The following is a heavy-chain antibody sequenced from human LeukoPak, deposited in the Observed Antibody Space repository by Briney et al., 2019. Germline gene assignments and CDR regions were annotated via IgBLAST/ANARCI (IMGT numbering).Heavy chain of an antibody. CDR1: GDSVSGNSAT. J-gene: IGHJ4*02. Sequence: SQTLSLTCAISGDSVSGNSATWNWIRQSPSRGLEWLGRTYYRSKWYYDYAVAVKSRISINPDTSKNQFSLQLSSVTPEDTAVYYCARDPVGGSTIFDYWGQGTLATVSS. CDR3: ARDPVGGSTIFDY. D-gene: IGHD1-26*01. V-gene: IGHV6-1*01. CDR2: TYYRSKWYY.